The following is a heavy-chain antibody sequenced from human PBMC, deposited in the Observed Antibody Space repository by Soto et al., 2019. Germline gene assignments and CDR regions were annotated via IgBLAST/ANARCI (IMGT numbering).Heavy chain of an antibody. J-gene: IGHJ6*02. D-gene: IGHD2-2*01. CDR1: GVSISSNKW. V-gene: IGHV4-4*02. CDR2: IYHSGST. CDR3: ARDDHIVVVPTPPGAMDV. Sequence: PWDTLSLTCAFYGVSISSNKWWSWVRQPPGKGLEWIGEIYHSGSTNYNPSLKSRVTISLDKSKNQFSLKLTSVTAADSAVYYCARDDHIVVVPTPPGAMDVWGQGTTVTVSS.